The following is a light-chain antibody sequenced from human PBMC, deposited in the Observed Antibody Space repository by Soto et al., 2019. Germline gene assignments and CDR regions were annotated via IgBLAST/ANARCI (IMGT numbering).Light chain of an antibody. CDR2: DVS. J-gene: IGLJ1*01. CDR1: SSDVGSYNF. V-gene: IGLV2-11*01. CDR3: CSYVGGYSYV. Sequence: QSVLTQPASVSGSPGQSITISCTGTSSDVGSYNFVSWYQQLPGKAPKLMIYDVSKRPSGVPDRFSGSKSGNTASLTISGLQAEDEADYYCCSYVGGYSYVFGIGTKV.